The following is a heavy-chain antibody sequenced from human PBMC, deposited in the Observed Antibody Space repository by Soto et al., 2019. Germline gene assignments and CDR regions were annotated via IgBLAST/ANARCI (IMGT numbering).Heavy chain of an antibody. D-gene: IGHD4-17*01. Sequence: PSETLSLTCTVSGGSISSYYWSWIRQPPGKGLEWIGYIYYSGSTNYNPSLKSRVTISVDTSKNQFSMKLSSVTAADTAVYYCSRNRDYHDARDYYYYYGMDVWGQGTTVTVSS. CDR2: IYYSGST. J-gene: IGHJ6*02. CDR3: SRNRDYHDARDYYYYYGMDV. V-gene: IGHV4-59*01. CDR1: GGSISSYY.